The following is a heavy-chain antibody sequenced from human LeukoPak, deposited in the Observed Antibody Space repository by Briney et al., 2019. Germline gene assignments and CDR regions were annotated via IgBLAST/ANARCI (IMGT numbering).Heavy chain of an antibody. Sequence: MAGGSLRLSCAASGFTFSDYYMSWIRQAPGKGLECLSYISSSGSSIYYADSVKGRFTVSRDNAKNSLCLQMNGLRAEDTAVYYCARGLYGDSIGAWGQGTLVTVSS. J-gene: IGHJ4*02. CDR2: ISSSGSSI. CDR1: GFTFSDYY. V-gene: IGHV3-11*01. D-gene: IGHD4-17*01. CDR3: ARGLYGDSIGA.